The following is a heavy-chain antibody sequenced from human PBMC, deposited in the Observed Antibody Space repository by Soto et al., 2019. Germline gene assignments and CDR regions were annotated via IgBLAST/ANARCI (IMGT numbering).Heavy chain of an antibody. V-gene: IGHV6-1*01. J-gene: IGHJ5*02. D-gene: IGHD3-10*01. CDR3: VRDRYSSSGWFDP. CDR2: TYYRSRFFS. CDR1: GDSVSSTSAA. Sequence: SQTLSLTCAISGDSVSSTSAAWNWIRQSPSRGLEWLGRTYYRSRFFSDYAESVKSRIIINPDTSKNQFSLQLKSVTPEDTAVYYCVRDRYSSSGWFDPWGQGTPVTVSS.